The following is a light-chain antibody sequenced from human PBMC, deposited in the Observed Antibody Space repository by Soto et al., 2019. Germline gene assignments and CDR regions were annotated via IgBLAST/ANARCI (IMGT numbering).Light chain of an antibody. CDR3: QHYSNWFWT. J-gene: IGKJ1*01. CDR2: DAS. Sequence: EIVMTKSPATLSVSPGEGATLSCRSSQSVGSRLAWFQQRTGQAPRVLIYDASNRASGIPARFSGSGSETEFTLTIRSLQSEDFAVYYCQHYSNWFWTFGQGTKVEI. CDR1: QSVGSR. V-gene: IGKV3-15*01.